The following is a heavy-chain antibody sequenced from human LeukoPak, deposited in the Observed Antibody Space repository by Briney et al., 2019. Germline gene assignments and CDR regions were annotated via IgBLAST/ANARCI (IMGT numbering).Heavy chain of an antibody. Sequence: AGGSLRLSCAASGFTFSDYYMGWIRQAPGKGLEWVSAISGSGGTTYYADSVKGRFTISRDSSKNTLYLQMNSLRDEDTAVYYCAKTYSSSRAHYYYYYYMDVWGKGTTVTISS. D-gene: IGHD6-13*01. V-gene: IGHV3-23*01. CDR3: AKTYSSSRAHYYYYYYMDV. J-gene: IGHJ6*03. CDR2: ISGSGGTT. CDR1: GFTFSDYY.